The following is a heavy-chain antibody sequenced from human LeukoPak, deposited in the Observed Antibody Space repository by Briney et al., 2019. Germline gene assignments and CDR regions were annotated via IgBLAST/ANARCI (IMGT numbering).Heavy chain of an antibody. D-gene: IGHD6-6*01. V-gene: IGHV5-10-1*01. CDR3: ARHVRGSSSLDYYYYGMDV. J-gene: IGHJ6*02. CDR1: GYSFTSYW. Sequence: GESLKISCKGSGYSFTSYWISWVRQMPGKGLEWMGRIDPSDSYTNYSPSFQGHVTISADKSISTAYLQWSSLKASDTAMYYCARHVRGSSSLDYYYYGMDVWGQGPRSPSP. CDR2: IDPSDSYT.